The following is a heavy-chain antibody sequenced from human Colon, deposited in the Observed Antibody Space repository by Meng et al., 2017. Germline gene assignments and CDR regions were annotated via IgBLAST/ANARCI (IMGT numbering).Heavy chain of an antibody. J-gene: IGHJ5*02. CDR3: ARGRYSGYLP. V-gene: IGHV4-34*01. Sequence: VQLRPWGADLLKPSEPLSLTCAVYGGSFSGYYWSWIRQPPGKGLEWIGEINHSGSTNYNPSLKSRVTISVDTSKNQFSLKLSSVTAADTAVYYCARGRYSGYLPWGQGTLVTVSS. D-gene: IGHD5-12*01. CDR2: INHSGST. CDR1: GGSFSGYY.